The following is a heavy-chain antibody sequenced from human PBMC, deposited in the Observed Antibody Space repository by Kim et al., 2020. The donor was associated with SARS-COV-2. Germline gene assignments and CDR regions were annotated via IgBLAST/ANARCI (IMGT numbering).Heavy chain of an antibody. J-gene: IGHJ6*02. Sequence: GGSLRLSCAATGFTFSESAVHWVRQAPGKGLEWVGRIKTKTNNYATFYAASVKGRFIISRDDSRDTAYLEMNSLTTEDTAVYYCSSRFLESSSACLFTYCGMEVWGQGTTVTVSS. CDR3: SSRFLESSSACLFTYCGMEV. CDR2: IKTKTNNYAT. V-gene: IGHV3-73*01. D-gene: IGHD6-19*01. CDR1: GFTFSESA.